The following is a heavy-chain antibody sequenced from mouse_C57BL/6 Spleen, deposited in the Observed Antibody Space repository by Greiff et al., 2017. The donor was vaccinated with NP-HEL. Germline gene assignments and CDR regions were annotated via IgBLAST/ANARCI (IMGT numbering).Heavy chain of an antibody. D-gene: IGHD1-1*01. CDR2: INPKSGGT. Sequence: EVQLQQSGAELVKPGTSVKISCKASGYTFTDYYMEWVKQSPGKGLEWIGDINPKSGGTNYNQKFKGKATLTVDKSSSTAYMELRSLTSEDSAVYYCASDAYYGSSSLAMDYWGQGTSVTVSS. CDR1: GYTFTDYY. CDR3: ASDAYYGSSSLAMDY. J-gene: IGHJ4*01. V-gene: IGHV1-26*01.